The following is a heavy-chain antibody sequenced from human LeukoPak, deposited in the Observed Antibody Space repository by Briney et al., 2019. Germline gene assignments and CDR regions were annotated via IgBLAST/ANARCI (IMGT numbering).Heavy chain of an antibody. J-gene: IGHJ4*02. D-gene: IGHD1-1*01. CDR2: INPSGGST. Sequence: ASVKVSCKASGYTFTSYYTHWVRQAPGQGLEWMGIINPSGGSTSYAQKFQGRVTMTRDTSTSTVYMELSSLRSEDTAVYYCARDRVTGTDGGHFDYWGQGTLVTVSS. CDR3: ARDRVTGTDGGHFDY. CDR1: GYTFTSYY. V-gene: IGHV1-46*01.